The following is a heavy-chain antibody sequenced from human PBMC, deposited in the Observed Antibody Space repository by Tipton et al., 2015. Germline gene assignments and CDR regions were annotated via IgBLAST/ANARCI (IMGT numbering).Heavy chain of an antibody. CDR1: GDSVSSGRYY. V-gene: IGHV4-39*01. CDR3: ARTTSGWYRSRYCGMDV. J-gene: IGHJ6*02. D-gene: IGHD6-19*01. CDR2: IYYNGRT. Sequence: TLSLTCTVSGDSVSSGRYYWGWIRQPPGKGLEWIGTIYYNGRTYYNPSLKSRVTISVDTAKDQFSLKLISVTAADTAVYYCARTTSGWYRSRYCGMDVWGQGTTVTVSS.